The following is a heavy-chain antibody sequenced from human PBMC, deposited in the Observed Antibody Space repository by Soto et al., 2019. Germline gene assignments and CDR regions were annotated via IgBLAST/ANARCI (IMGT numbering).Heavy chain of an antibody. Sequence: SSVKVSCKASGGTFSSYAISWVRQAPGQGLEWMGGIIPIFGTANYAQKFRGRVTMTADASTSTAYMELSSLRSDDTAVYFCARRKERSGPYSLDLWGQGTQVTVSS. CDR3: ARRKERSGPYSLDL. D-gene: IGHD2-15*01. J-gene: IGHJ5*02. CDR2: IIPIFGTA. V-gene: IGHV1-69*13. CDR1: GGTFSSYA.